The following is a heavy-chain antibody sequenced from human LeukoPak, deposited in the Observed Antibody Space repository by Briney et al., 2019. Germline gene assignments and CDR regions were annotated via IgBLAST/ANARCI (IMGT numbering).Heavy chain of an antibody. Sequence: GSLKTPRKGSGSRVTNFWIGRVRQMPGKGLEWIGIIYSGDSETRYSPSFQGRVAISVDKSINTAFLQWSSLKASDTAIYYCARHLRGYCSGGTCWDNWLDLWGQGTLVSVST. CDR2: IYSGDSET. CDR3: ARHLRGYCSGGTCWDNWLDL. V-gene: IGHV5-51*01. J-gene: IGHJ5*02. CDR1: GSRVTNFW. D-gene: IGHD2-15*01.